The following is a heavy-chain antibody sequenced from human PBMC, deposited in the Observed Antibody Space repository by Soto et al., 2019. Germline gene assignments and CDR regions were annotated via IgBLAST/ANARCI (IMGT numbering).Heavy chain of an antibody. CDR2: IHYSGATP. Sequence: ASGKLSCTASGSTFPNSYMHWVRQAPGQGLEWMGVIHYSGATPTYAQKFQGRVTMARDTSTSTVYVELSSLTSEDTAVYYGARGGPDLATIGRFDYWGQGTLVTVSA. V-gene: IGHV1-46*01. D-gene: IGHD3-16*01. J-gene: IGHJ4*02. CDR3: ARGGPDLATIGRFDY. CDR1: GSTFPNSY.